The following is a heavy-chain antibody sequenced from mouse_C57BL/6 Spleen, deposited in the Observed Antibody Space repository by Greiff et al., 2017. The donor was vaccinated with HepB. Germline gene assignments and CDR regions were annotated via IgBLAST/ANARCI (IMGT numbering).Heavy chain of an antibody. CDR1: SYAFSSSW. Sequence: VQLQQSGPELVKPGASVKISCKASSYAFSSSWMNWVKQRPGKGLEWIGRIYPGDGDTNYNGKFKGKATLTADKSSSTAYMQLSSLNSEDSAVYFCAREDYGHYYAMDYWGQGTSVTVSS. CDR2: IYPGDGDT. V-gene: IGHV1-82*01. D-gene: IGHD1-1*02. J-gene: IGHJ4*01. CDR3: AREDYGHYYAMDY.